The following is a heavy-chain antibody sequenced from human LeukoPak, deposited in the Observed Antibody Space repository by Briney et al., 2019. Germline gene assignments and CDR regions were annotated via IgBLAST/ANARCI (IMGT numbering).Heavy chain of an antibody. V-gene: IGHV4-34*01. CDR3: ASIAVAGSYYYYYMDV. Sequence: SETLSLTCAVYGGSFSGYYWSWIRQPPGQGLEWIGEISYSGIINYNPSLKSRVSISVDTSKNQFSLKLSSVTAADTAVYYCASIAVAGSYYYYYMDVWGKGTTVTVSS. J-gene: IGHJ6*03. D-gene: IGHD6-19*01. CDR2: ISYSGII. CDR1: GGSFSGYY.